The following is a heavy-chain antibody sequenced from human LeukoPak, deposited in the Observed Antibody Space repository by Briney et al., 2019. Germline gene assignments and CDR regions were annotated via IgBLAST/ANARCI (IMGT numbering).Heavy chain of an antibody. Sequence: GGSLRLSCAASGFTFSSYAMSWVRRAPGKGLEWVSAISGSGGSTYYADSVKGRFTISRDNSKNTLYLQMNSLRAEDTAVYYCARDIAAADNIFDYWGQGTLVTVSS. V-gene: IGHV3-23*01. CDR1: GFTFSSYA. D-gene: IGHD6-13*01. CDR2: ISGSGGST. J-gene: IGHJ4*02. CDR3: ARDIAAADNIFDY.